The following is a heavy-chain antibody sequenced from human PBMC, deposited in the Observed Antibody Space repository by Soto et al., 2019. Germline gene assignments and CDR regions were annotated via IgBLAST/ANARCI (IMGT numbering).Heavy chain of an antibody. D-gene: IGHD3-10*01. V-gene: IGHV1-24*01. CDR2: FDPEDGET. Sequence: ASVKVSCEVSGYTLTELSMHWVRQAPGKGLEWMGGFDPEDGETIYAQKFQGRVTMTEDTSTDTAYMELSSLRSEDTAVYYCATIYTRGPYYYGMDVWGQGTTVTVSS. CDR3: ATIYTRGPYYYGMDV. J-gene: IGHJ6*02. CDR1: GYTLTELS.